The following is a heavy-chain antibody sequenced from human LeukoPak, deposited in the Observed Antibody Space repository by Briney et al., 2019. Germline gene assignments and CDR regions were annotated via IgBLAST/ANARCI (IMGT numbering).Heavy chain of an antibody. CDR3: AKDRREEGDYNWFDS. V-gene: IGHV3-23*01. D-gene: IGHD2-21*02. CDR2: ISGGGGST. CDR1: GFTFSSYA. Sequence: QPGGSLRLSCAASGFTFSSYAMSWVRQAPGKGLEWVTAISGGGGSTYYADSVRGRFTISRDNSKNTLYLEMNSLRVEDTAVYYCAKDRREEGDYNWFDSWGQGTQVTVSS. J-gene: IGHJ5*01.